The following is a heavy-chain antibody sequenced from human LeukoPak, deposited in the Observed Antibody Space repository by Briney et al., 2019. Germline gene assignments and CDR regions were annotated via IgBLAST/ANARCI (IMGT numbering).Heavy chain of an antibody. V-gene: IGHV3-7*01. CDR3: ARGSLRYCSRTSCYTEDRPFDY. CDR1: GFTFSSYW. J-gene: IGHJ4*02. D-gene: IGHD2-2*02. CDR2: INQDGSEK. Sequence: GGSLRLSYAASGFTFSSYWMSWVRQAPGKGLEWVANINQDGSEKYYVDSVKGRFTISRDNAKNSLYLQMNSLRAEDTAVYYCARGSLRYCSRTSCYTEDRPFDYWGQGTLVTVSS.